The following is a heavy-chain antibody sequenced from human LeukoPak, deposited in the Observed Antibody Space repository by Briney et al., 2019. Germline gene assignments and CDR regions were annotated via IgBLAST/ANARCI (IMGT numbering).Heavy chain of an antibody. J-gene: IGHJ3*02. V-gene: IGHV3-52*01. CDR2: IKCDGSEK. Sequence: GGSLRLSCAASGFTFSSSWMHWVCQAPEKGLEWVADIKCDGSEKYYVDSVKGRLTISRDNAKNSLYLQMNSLRAEDTAVYYCARGGCSSTSCYISDAFDIWGQGTMVTVSS. CDR1: GFTFSSSW. D-gene: IGHD2-2*02. CDR3: ARGGCSSTSCYISDAFDI.